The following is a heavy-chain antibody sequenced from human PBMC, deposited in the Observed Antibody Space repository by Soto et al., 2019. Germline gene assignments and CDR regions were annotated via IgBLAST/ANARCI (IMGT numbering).Heavy chain of an antibody. CDR1: GGSINSYY. Sequence: QVQLQESGPGLVKPSETLSLTCTVSGGSINSYYWSWIRQPPGRGLEWIGYIYYTGSTNHNPSLRGRXXIXVXXSKTQFSLKLSSVTAADTAVYYCARVHVDYWYFDLWGRGTLVTVSS. CDR2: IYYTGST. CDR3: ARVHVDYWYFDL. J-gene: IGHJ2*01. V-gene: IGHV4-59*01.